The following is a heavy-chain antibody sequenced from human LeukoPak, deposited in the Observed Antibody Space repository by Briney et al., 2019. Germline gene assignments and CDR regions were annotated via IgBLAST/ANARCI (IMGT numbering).Heavy chain of an antibody. CDR1: VYTFTSYG. CDR3: AKTLSAARGVYYFDY. J-gene: IGHJ4*02. Sequence: GASVKVSFTTSVYTFTSYGISWVRQAPGQGREGRGWISVYNGNTKYAQKFQGRVTMTTDTSTSTAYMELRSLRSDDTAVYYCAKTLSAARGVYYFDYWGQGTLVTVSS. D-gene: IGHD6-6*01. CDR2: ISVYNGNT. V-gene: IGHV1-18*01.